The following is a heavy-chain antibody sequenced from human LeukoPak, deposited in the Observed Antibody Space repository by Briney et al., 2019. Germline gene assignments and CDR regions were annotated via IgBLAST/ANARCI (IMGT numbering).Heavy chain of an antibody. J-gene: IGHJ3*02. V-gene: IGHV1-24*01. CDR3: ATDSYDSSGYSGSAFDI. Sequence: ASVKVSCKVSGYTLTELSMRWVRQAPGKGLEWMGGFDPEDGETIYAQKFQGRVTMTEDTSTDTAYMELSSLRSEDTAVYYCATDSYDSSGYSGSAFDIRGQGTMVTVSS. CDR2: FDPEDGET. CDR1: GYTLTELS. D-gene: IGHD3-22*01.